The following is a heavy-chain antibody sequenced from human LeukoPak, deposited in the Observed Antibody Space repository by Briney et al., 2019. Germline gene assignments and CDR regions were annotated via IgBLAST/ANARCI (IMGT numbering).Heavy chain of an antibody. D-gene: IGHD3-10*01. J-gene: IGHJ6*02. CDR1: GFTFSSYG. V-gene: IGHV3-33*01. CDR3: AREIMVRGVISPYYYYGMDV. CDR2: IWYDGSNK. Sequence: HPGGSLRLSCAASGFTFSSYGMHWVRQAPGKGLEWVAVIWYDGSNKYYADSVKGRFTISRDNSKNTLYLQMNSPRAEDTAVYYCAREIMVRGVISPYYYYGMDVWGQGTTVTVSS.